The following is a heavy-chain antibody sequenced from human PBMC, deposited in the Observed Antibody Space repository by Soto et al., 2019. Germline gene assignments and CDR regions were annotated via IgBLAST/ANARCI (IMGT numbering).Heavy chain of an antibody. Sequence: QVPLVQSGAGVKKPGASVKVSCKVSGYTLTELSMHWVRQAPGKGLEWMGGFDPEDGETIYAQKFQGRVTMTEDTSTDTAYMELSSLRSEDTAVYYCATELYNWNYPGSWVWGYWGQGTLVTVSS. CDR1: GYTLTELS. CDR2: FDPEDGET. D-gene: IGHD1-7*01. CDR3: ATELYNWNYPGSWVWGY. J-gene: IGHJ4*02. V-gene: IGHV1-24*01.